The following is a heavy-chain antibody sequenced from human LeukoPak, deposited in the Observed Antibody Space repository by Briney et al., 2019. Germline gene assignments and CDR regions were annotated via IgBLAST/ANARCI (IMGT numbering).Heavy chain of an antibody. D-gene: IGHD3-10*01. CDR3: AHKEYYALGSLGDSFDY. CDR2: IYWDDDK. CDR1: GGSISSYHWG. Sequence: TLSLTCTVSGGSISSYHWGWIRQPPGKALEWLAVIYWDDDKRHSPSLKSRLTITKDTSKNQVVLTMPNMDPVDTVTYYCAHKEYYALGSLGDSFDYWGQGTLVTVSS. V-gene: IGHV2-5*02. J-gene: IGHJ4*02.